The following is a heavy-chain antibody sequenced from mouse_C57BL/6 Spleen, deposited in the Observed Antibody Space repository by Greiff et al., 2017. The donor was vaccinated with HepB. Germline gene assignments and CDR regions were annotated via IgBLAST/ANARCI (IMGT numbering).Heavy chain of an antibody. J-gene: IGHJ3*01. V-gene: IGHV1-69*01. CDR1: GYTFTSYW. CDR2: IDPSDSYT. D-gene: IGHD2-2*01. Sequence: QVQLQQPGAELVMPGASVKLSCKASGYTFTSYWMHWVKQRPGQGLEWIGEIDPSDSYTNYNQKFKGKSTLTVDKSSSTAYMQLSSLTSEDSAVYYCARVDYGYDGGLAYWGQGTLVTVSA. CDR3: ARVDYGYDGGLAY.